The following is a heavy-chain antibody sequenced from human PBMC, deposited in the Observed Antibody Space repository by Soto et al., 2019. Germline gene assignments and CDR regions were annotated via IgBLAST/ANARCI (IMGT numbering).Heavy chain of an antibody. V-gene: IGHV3-21*01. CDR1: GFTFSSYS. Sequence: GGSLRLSCAASGFTFSSYSMNWVRQAPGEGLEWVSSISSSSSYIYYADSVKGRFTISRDNAKNSLYLQMNSLRAKDMAVYYWAMYPPASRSFDYWGQGTLVTVSS. CDR3: AMYPPASRSFDY. D-gene: IGHD2-2*01. CDR2: ISSSSSYI. J-gene: IGHJ4*02.